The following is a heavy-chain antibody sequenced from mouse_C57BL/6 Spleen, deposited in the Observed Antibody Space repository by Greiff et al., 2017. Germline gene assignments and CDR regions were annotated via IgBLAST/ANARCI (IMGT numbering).Heavy chain of an antibody. V-gene: IGHV2-5*01. D-gene: IGHD1-1*02. Sequence: VQLVESGPGLVQPSQSLSITCIVSGFSLTSYGVHWVRQSPGKGLEWLGVMWRGGSTDYNAAFMSRLSITKDNSESQVFFKMNSLQADDTAIYYCAKGGSYGVDYWGQGTTLTVSS. CDR2: MWRGGST. CDR1: GFSLTSYG. CDR3: AKGGSYGVDY. J-gene: IGHJ2*01.